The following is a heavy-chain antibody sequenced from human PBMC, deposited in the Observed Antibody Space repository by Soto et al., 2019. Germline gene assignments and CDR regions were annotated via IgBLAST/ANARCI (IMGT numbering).Heavy chain of an antibody. CDR3: ARDNDCSGGSCSYSSDY. CDR2: IKQDGSEK. V-gene: IGHV3-7*01. D-gene: IGHD2-15*01. Sequence: EVQLVESGGGLVQPGGSLRLSCAASGFTFSSYWMSWVRHAPGKGLEWVANIKQDGSEKYYVDSVKGRFTISRDNAKNSLYLQMNSLSAEDTAVYYCARDNDCSGGSCSYSSDYWGQGTLVPVSS. J-gene: IGHJ4*02. CDR1: GFTFSSYW.